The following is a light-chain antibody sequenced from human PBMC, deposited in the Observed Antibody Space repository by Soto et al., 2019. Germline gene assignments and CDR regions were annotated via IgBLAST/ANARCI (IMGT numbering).Light chain of an antibody. V-gene: IGKV1-12*01. CDR3: QQASSFPIT. CDR2: AAS. J-gene: IGKJ5*01. CDR1: QGISIW. Sequence: DIQMTQSPSSVSASVGDRVTITCRASQGISIWLGWYQQKPGKAPKLLIYAASNLQSGVPSRFSGSGSGTDFTLTISSLQPEDFATYYCQQASSFPITFGQGTRLEIK.